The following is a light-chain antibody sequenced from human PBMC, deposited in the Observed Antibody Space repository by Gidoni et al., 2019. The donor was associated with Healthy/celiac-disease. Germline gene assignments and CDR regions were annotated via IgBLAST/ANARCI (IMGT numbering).Light chain of an antibody. CDR2: GAS. CDR1: QSVSSN. V-gene: IGKV3-15*01. J-gene: IGKJ2*01. CDR3: QQYNNWPPVT. Sequence: EIVLTQSPATLSVSPGERATLSCRASQSVSSNLAWYQQKPGQAPRILIYGASTRATGIQARFSGSGSGTEFTLTISSLQSEDFAVYYCQQYNNWPPVTFGQGTKMEIK.